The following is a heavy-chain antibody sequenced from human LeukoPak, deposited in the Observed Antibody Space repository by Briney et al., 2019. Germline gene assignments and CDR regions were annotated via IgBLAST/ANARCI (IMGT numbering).Heavy chain of an antibody. Sequence: GGSLRLSCAASGFTFSSYTMCWVRQAPGKGLDLDSAITGSGGSTYYADSVKGRCTISRDNSKNTLYLQMNSLRAEDRAVYYCARDFRFKSRSSGGMVVGGQGTMVSVS. CDR1: GFTFSSYT. J-gene: IGHJ6*01. D-gene: IGHD6-6*01. V-gene: IGHV3-23*01. CDR3: ARDFRFKSRSSGGMVV. CDR2: ITGSGGST.